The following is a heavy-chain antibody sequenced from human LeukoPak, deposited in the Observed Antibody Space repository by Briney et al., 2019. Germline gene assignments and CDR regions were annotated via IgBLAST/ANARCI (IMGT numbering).Heavy chain of an antibody. Sequence: SETLSLTCIVSGGSISSSSYYWGWIRQPPGKGLEWIGSIYYSGSTYYNPSLKSRVTISVDTSKNQFSLKLSSVTAADTAVYYCARAAVYYDSSGGSFDIWGQGTMVTVSS. CDR3: ARAAVYYDSSGGSFDI. J-gene: IGHJ3*02. CDR1: GGSISSSSYY. V-gene: IGHV4-39*07. D-gene: IGHD3-22*01. CDR2: IYYSGST.